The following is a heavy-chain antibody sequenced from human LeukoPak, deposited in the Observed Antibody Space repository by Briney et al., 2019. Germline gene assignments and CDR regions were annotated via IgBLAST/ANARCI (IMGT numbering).Heavy chain of an antibody. J-gene: IGHJ6*03. CDR1: GGSISSGSYY. V-gene: IGHV4-61*02. CDR3: ARALRYFDWLYNYYYYYMDV. CDR2: IYASGST. D-gene: IGHD3-9*01. Sequence: TLSLTCTVSGGSISSGSYYWRWIRQPAGKGLKWIGRIYASGSTNYNPSLKSRVTISVDTSKNQFSLKLSSVTAADTAVYYCARALRYFDWLYNYYYYYMDVWGKGTTVTISS.